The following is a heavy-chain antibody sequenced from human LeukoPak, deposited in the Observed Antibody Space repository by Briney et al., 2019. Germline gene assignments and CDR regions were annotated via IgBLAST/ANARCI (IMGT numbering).Heavy chain of an antibody. V-gene: IGHV3-74*01. CDR2: INSDGSST. CDR1: GFTFSSYW. Sequence: GGSLRLSCAASGFTFSSYWMHWVRQTPGKGLVWVSRINSDGSSTSYADSVKGRFTISRDNAKNTVYLQMNSLRAEDTAVYYCARGDVDYKNYYYYMDVWGKGTTVTISS. J-gene: IGHJ6*03. D-gene: IGHD4-11*01. CDR3: ARGDVDYKNYYYYMDV.